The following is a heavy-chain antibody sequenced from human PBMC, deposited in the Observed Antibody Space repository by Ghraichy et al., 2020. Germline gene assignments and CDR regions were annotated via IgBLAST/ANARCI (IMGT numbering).Heavy chain of an antibody. Sequence: SETLSLTCTVSGGSISSYYWSWIRQPPGKGLEWIGYIYYSGSTNYNPSLKSRVTISVDTSKNQFSLKLSSVTAADTAVYYCARDHYEAFDYWGQGTLVTVSS. CDR2: IYYSGST. CDR3: ARDHYEAFDY. J-gene: IGHJ4*02. D-gene: IGHD3-22*01. V-gene: IGHV4-59*01. CDR1: GGSISSYY.